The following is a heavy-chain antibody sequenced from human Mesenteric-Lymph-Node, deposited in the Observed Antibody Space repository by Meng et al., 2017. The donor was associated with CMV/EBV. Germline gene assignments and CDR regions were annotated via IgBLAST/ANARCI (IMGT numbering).Heavy chain of an antibody. D-gene: IGHD2-21*02. CDR1: GFTFSSYG. CDR3: AKYNYGDFINWLDP. Sequence: SGFTFSSYGMTWVRQASGKGLDWVSTISGSGDRIYYSDSVRGRFIISRDSSKNTLYLQMNSLRAEDTAVYFCAKYNYGDFINWLDPWGQGTLVTVSS. V-gene: IGHV3-23*01. J-gene: IGHJ5*02. CDR2: ISGSGDRI.